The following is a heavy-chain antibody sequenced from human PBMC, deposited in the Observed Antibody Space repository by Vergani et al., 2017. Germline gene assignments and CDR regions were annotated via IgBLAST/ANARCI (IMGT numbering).Heavy chain of an antibody. Sequence: QVQLQESGPGLVKPSQTLSLTCTVSGGSISSGDYYWSWIRQPPGKGLEWIGYIYYSGSTYYNPSLKSRVTISVDTSKNQFSLKLSSVTAADTAVYYCASSLVYYYDSSGYYYXFDYWGQGTLVTVSS. V-gene: IGHV4-30-4*01. CDR2: IYYSGST. CDR1: GGSISSGDYY. J-gene: IGHJ4*02. D-gene: IGHD3-22*01. CDR3: ASSLVYYYDSSGYYYXFDY.